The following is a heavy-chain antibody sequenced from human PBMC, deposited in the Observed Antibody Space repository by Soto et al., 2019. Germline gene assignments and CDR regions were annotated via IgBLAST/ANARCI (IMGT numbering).Heavy chain of an antibody. Sequence: SGPTLVNPTHTLTLTCTFSGFSLSTSGVGVRWIRQPPGKALEWLALIYWNDDKRYSPSLKSRLTITKDTSKNQVVLTMTNMDPVDTATYYCAHFDTMIAFQHWGQGTLVTAPQ. D-gene: IGHD3-22*01. CDR1: GFSLSTSGVG. CDR3: AHFDTMIAFQH. V-gene: IGHV2-5*01. J-gene: IGHJ1*01. CDR2: IYWNDDK.